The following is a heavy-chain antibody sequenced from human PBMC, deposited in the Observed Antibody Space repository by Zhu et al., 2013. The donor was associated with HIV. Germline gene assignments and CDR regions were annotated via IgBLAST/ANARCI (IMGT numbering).Heavy chain of an antibody. J-gene: IGHJ4*02. Sequence: EVQLVESGGGLVKPGGSLRLSCAASGFTFSYAWMIWVRQAPGKGLEWVGRIRSETDGGTTDYAAPVKGRFTISRDDSKNTLYLQMNSLKTEDTAVYYCTVQRGYSGYDSFDYWGQGTLVTVSS. CDR3: TVQRGYSGYDSFDY. CDR1: GFTFSYAW. V-gene: IGHV3-15*01. D-gene: IGHD5-12*01. CDR2: IRSETDGGTT.